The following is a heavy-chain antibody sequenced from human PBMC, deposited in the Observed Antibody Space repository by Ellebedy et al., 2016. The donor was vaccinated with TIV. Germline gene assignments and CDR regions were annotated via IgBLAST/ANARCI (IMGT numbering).Heavy chain of an antibody. J-gene: IGHJ4*02. CDR1: GFTFSNYA. CDR3: VKSKYYYDSSAYPFDY. CDR2: IRGTVMST. Sequence: PGGSLRLSCAASGFTFSNYAMGWVRQAPGKGLEWVSAIRGTVMSTFYADSVKGRFTISKDNSKNTVYLQMNSLRAEDTAVYYCVKSKYYYDSSAYPFDYWGQGTLVTVSS. V-gene: IGHV3-23*01. D-gene: IGHD3-22*01.